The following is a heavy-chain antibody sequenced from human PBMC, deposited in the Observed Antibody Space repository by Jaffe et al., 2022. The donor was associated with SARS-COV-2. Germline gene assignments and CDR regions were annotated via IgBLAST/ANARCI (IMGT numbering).Heavy chain of an antibody. V-gene: IGHV3-15*01. J-gene: IGHJ4*02. CDR1: GFTFSNAW. Sequence: EVQLVESGGGLVKPGGSLRLSCAASGFTFSNAWMSWVRQAPGKGLEWVGRIKSKTDGGTTDYAAPVKGRFTISRDDSKNTLYLQMNSLKTEDTAVYYCTTDPRGYDILTGEWDDYWGQGTLVTVSS. CDR3: TTDPRGYDILTGEWDDY. D-gene: IGHD3-9*01. CDR2: IKSKTDGGTT.